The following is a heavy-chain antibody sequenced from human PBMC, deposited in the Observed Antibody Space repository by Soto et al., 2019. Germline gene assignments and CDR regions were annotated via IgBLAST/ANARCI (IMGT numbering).Heavy chain of an antibody. CDR3: ARLLEYYGMDV. J-gene: IGHJ6*02. CDR2: IYYSGST. CDR1: GGSISSSSYY. D-gene: IGHD2-15*01. V-gene: IGHV4-39*01. Sequence: KASETLSLTCTVSGGSISSSSYYWGWIRQPPGKGLEWIGSIYYSGSTYYNPSLKSRVTISVDTSKNQFSLKLSSVTAADTAVYYCARLLEYYGMDVWGQGTTVTSP.